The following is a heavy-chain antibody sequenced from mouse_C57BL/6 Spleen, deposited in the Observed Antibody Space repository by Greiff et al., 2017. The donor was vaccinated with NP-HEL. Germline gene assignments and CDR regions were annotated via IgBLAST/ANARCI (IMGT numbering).Heavy chain of an antibody. V-gene: IGHV5-17*01. J-gene: IGHJ2*01. CDR3: ARDYYAHY. CDR2: ISSGSSTI. D-gene: IGHD2-1*01. CDR1: GFTFSDYG. Sequence: DVMLVESGGGLVKPGGSLKLSCAASGFTFSDYGMHWVRQAPEKGLEWVAYISSGSSTIYYADKVKGRFTISRDNAKNTLFLQMTSLRSEDTAMYYCARDYYAHYWGQGTTLTVSS.